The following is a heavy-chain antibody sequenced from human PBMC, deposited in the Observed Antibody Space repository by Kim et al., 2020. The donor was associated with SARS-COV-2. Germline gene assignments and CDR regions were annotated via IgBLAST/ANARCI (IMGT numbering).Heavy chain of an antibody. CDR2: ISSTGSFV. CDR1: GFNFTSYS. J-gene: IGHJ6*02. D-gene: IGHD3-22*01. CDR3: ARDRFDSTGYYASYFFYYGMDV. V-gene: IGHV3-21*01. Sequence: GGSLRLSCAAAGFNFTSYSMNRVRQAPGKGLEWVSSISSTGSFVNYADSVKGRFTISRDNAKKSLFLQMNSLTVEDTALYYCARDRFDSTGYYASYFFYYGMDVWGLGTTVTVSS.